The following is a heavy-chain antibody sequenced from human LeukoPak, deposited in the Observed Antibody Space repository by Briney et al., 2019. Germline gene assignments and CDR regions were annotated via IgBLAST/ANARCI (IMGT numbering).Heavy chain of an antibody. CDR1: GFTFSSYG. CDR2: ISYDGSNK. CDR3: AKDLGGGSGCYDL. J-gene: IGHJ2*01. Sequence: PGGSLRLSCAASGFTFSSYGMHWVRQAPGKGLEWVAIISYDGSNKYYADSVQGRFTISRDNSKNTLYLQMNSLGAEDTAVYYCAKDLGGGSGCYDLWGRGTLVTVSS. D-gene: IGHD6-19*01. V-gene: IGHV3-30*18.